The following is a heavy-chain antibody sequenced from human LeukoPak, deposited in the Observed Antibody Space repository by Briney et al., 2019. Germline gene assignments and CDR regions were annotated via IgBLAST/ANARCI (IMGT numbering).Heavy chain of an antibody. CDR1: GGSFSGYY. D-gene: IGHD3-10*01. V-gene: IGHV4-34*01. CDR2: INHSGST. J-gene: IGHJ4*02. CDR3: AREAPGVKNDY. Sequence: SETLSLTCAVYGGSFSGYYWSWIRQPPGKGLEWIGEINHSGSTSYNPSLKSRVTISVDTSKNQFSLKPSSVTAADTAVYYCAREAPGVKNDYWGQGTLVTVSS.